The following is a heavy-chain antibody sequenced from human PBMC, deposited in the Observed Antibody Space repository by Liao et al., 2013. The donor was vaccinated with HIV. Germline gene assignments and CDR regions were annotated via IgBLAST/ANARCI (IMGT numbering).Heavy chain of an antibody. CDR2: IYYSGST. Sequence: QVQLQESGPGLVKPSETLSLTCTVSGGSISSYYWSWIRQPPGKGLEWIGYIYYSGSTNYNPSLKSRVTISVDTSENQFSLRLTSVTTADTATYYCARDKEVFDYWGQGILVAVSS. V-gene: IGHV4-59*01. J-gene: IGHJ4*02. CDR3: ARDKEVFDY. CDR1: GGSISSYY.